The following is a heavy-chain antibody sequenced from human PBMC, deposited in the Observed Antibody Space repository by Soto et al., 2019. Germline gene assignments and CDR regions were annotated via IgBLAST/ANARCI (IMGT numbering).Heavy chain of an antibody. V-gene: IGHV3-15*01. J-gene: IGHJ6*02. D-gene: IGHD6-19*01. CDR3: TAIGWNYYYAMDV. CDR2: IKSKTDGGTT. Sequence: EVQLVESGGGLVKPGGSLRLSCAASGFTFSNAWMSWVRQAPGKGLEWVGRIKSKTDGGTTDYAAPVKGRFTISRDDSKNTLYLQMNSLKTADTAVYYCTAIGWNYYYAMDVWGQGTTVTVSS. CDR1: GFTFSNAW.